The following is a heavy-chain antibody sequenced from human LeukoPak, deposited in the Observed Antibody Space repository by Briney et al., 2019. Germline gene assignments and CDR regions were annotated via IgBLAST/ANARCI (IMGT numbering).Heavy chain of an antibody. V-gene: IGHV3-30*01. CDR1: GFTFSSYA. Sequence: GGSLRLSCAASGFTFSSYAMHWVRQAPGKGPEWVAVISYDGSNKYYADSVKGRFTISRDNSKNTLYLQMNSLRAEDTAVYYCARDRSSSSLFPRFDYWGQGTLVTVSS. CDR2: ISYDGSNK. J-gene: IGHJ4*02. D-gene: IGHD6-6*01. CDR3: ARDRSSSSLFPRFDY.